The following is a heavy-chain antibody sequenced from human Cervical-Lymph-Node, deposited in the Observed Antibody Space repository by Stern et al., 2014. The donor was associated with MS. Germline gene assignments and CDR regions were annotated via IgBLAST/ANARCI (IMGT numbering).Heavy chain of an antibody. CDR1: GYTFTNYA. CDR3: ARRTGGDYDLFDY. CDR2: INTNTGNP. J-gene: IGHJ4*02. Sequence: VQLVESGSELKKPGASVKVSCKASGYTFTNYAMNWVRQAPGQGLEWMGWINTNTGNPTYAQGFTGRFVFSLDTSVNTAYLHFISLKAEDTAVYYCARRTGGDYDLFDYWGQGTLVTVSS. V-gene: IGHV7-4-1*02. D-gene: IGHD4-17*01.